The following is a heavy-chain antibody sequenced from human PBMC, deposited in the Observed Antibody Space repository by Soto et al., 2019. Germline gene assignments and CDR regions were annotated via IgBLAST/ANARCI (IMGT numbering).Heavy chain of an antibody. D-gene: IGHD2-15*01. CDR2: IKTKIEGETK. CDR3: TTGSVEGL. J-gene: IGHJ6*02. V-gene: IGHV3-15*07. Sequence: QLVESGGGFVRPGGSLRFSCSASGFSISSAWMKWVRQAPGKGLEWVGRIKTKIEGETKHYAAPVNGRFAASRVDPTKMLYLQMNSLIADDRALYYCTTGSVEGLWGQGTAVTVSS. CDR1: GFSISSAW.